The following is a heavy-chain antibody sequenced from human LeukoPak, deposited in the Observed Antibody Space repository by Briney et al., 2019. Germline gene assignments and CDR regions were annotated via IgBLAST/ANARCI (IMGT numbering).Heavy chain of an antibody. CDR3: ARADTGYSSGWYRWFDP. D-gene: IGHD6-19*01. V-gene: IGHV4-39*07. CDR2: IYYSGST. CDR1: GGSISSSSYY. Sequence: PSETLSLTCTVSGGSISSSSYYWGWIRQPPGKGLEWIGSIYYSGSTYYNPSLKSRVTISVDTSKNQFSLKLSSVTAADTAVYYCARADTGYSSGWYRWFDPWGQGTLVTVSS. J-gene: IGHJ5*02.